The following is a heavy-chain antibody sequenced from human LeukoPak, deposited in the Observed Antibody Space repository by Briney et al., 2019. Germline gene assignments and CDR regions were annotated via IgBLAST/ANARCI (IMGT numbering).Heavy chain of an antibody. J-gene: IGHJ4*02. CDR1: GFTFRSDW. V-gene: IGHV3-74*01. CDR3: GRASGRPLDY. D-gene: IGHD1-26*01. CDR2: IISDGSST. Sequence: GGSLSLSCAASGFTFRSDWMHWVRHAPGKGQLWVSRIISDGSSTAYADSVKGRFTISRDNAKNTLYLQMNSLRAEDTAVYYCGRASGRPLDYWRQGTLVTVCS.